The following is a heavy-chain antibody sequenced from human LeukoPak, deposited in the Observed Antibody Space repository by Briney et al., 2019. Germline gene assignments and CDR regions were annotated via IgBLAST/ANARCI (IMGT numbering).Heavy chain of an antibody. CDR3: TRLEDI. J-gene: IGHJ3*02. V-gene: IGHV3-73*01. Sequence: GGSLRLSCAASGFTFSGSPMHWVRQASGKGLEWVGRIRSKANSYATADAASVKGRFTISRDDSKNTAYLQMNSLKTEDTAVYYCTRLEDIWGQGTMVTVSS. CDR1: GFTFSGSP. CDR2: IRSKANSYAT.